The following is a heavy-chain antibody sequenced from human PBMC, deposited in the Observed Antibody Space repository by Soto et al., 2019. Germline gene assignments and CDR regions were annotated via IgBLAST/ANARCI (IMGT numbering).Heavy chain of an antibody. CDR2: ISDSGST. J-gene: IGHJ4*02. V-gene: IGHV3-23*01. CDR1: GFTFSTYA. D-gene: IGHD2-2*01. Sequence: EVQLLESGGGLVHPGGSLRLSCTASGFTFSTYAMSWVRQAPGKGLEWVSTISDSGSTYYADSVKGRFTISRDNSKNTLYLEMNSLRAEDTAVYYCAKDKGGRYCSRTSCLYSFDYWGQGTLVTVSS. CDR3: AKDKGGRYCSRTSCLYSFDY.